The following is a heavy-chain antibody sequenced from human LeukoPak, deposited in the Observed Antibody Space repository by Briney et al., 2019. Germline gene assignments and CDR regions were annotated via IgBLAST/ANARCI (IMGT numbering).Heavy chain of an antibody. CDR1: GYTFTGYY. V-gene: IGHV1-2*06. D-gene: IGHD5-24*01. Sequence: ASVKVSCKXSGYTFTGYYMHWVRQAPGQGLERMGRINPNSGGTNYAQKFQGRVTMTRDTSISTAYMELSRLRSDDTAVYYCARVGDGYNFDYWGQGTLVTVSS. CDR3: ARVGDGYNFDY. CDR2: INPNSGGT. J-gene: IGHJ4*02.